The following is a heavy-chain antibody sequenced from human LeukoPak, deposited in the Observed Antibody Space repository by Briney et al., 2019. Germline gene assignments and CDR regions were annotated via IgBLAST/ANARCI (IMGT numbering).Heavy chain of an antibody. J-gene: IGHJ5*02. D-gene: IGHD6-19*01. CDR1: GYSISSGYY. Sequence: PSETLSLTCAVSGYSISSGYYWGWIRQPPGKGLEYIGSVYHRGSTYYNPSLKSRVTISLDTSKNQFSLKLNSVTAADAAVYYCARGVGPMLAVVGPDWIDPWGQGTLVTISS. V-gene: IGHV4-38-2*01. CDR3: ARGVGPMLAVVGPDWIDP. CDR2: VYHRGST.